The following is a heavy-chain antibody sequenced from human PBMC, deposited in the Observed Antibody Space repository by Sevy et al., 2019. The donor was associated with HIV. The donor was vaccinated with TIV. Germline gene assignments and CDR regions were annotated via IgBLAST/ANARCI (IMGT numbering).Heavy chain of an antibody. CDR1: GFTFSSYS. V-gene: IGHV3-48*02. D-gene: IGHD3-9*01. CDR2: ISSSSSTI. CDR3: ARSLTRNGYYGMDV. Sequence: GSLRLSCAASGFTFSSYSMNWVRQAPGKGLEWVSYISSSSSTIYYADSVKGRFTISRDNAKNPLYLQMNSLGDEDTAVYYCARSLTRNGYYGMDVWGQGTTVTVSS. J-gene: IGHJ6*02.